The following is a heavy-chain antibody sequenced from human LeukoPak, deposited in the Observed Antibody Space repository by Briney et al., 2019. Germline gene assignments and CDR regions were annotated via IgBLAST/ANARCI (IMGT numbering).Heavy chain of an antibody. Sequence: GRSLRLSCAASGFTFSSYGMHWVRQAPGKGLEWVAVIWYDGSNKYYADSVKGRFTISRDNSKNTLYLQMNSLRAEDTAVYYCARGEKLRLLDDAFDIWGQGTMVTVSS. J-gene: IGHJ3*02. CDR2: IWYDGSNK. CDR1: GFTFSSYG. V-gene: IGHV3-33*01. D-gene: IGHD1-26*01. CDR3: ARGEKLRLLDDAFDI.